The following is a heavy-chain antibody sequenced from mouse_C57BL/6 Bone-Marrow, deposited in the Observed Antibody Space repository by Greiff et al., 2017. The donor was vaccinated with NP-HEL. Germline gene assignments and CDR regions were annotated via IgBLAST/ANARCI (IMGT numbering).Heavy chain of an antibody. D-gene: IGHD2-4*01. CDR3: AKKTYDYGWFAY. CDR1: GFSLTSYG. CDR2: IWRGGST. Sequence: VKLMESGPGLVQPSQSLSITCTVSGFSLTSYGVHWVRQSPGKGLEWLGVIWRGGSTAYNAAFMSRLSITKDNSKSQVFFKMNSLQADDTAIYYCAKKTYDYGWFAYWGQGTLVTVSA. J-gene: IGHJ3*01. V-gene: IGHV2-5*01.